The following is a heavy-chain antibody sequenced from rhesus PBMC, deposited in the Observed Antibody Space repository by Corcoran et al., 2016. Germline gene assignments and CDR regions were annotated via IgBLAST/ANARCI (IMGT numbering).Heavy chain of an antibody. D-gene: IGHD1-44*01. CDR2: IPGDGRTT. J-gene: IGHJ5-1*01. V-gene: IGHV4-173*01. CDR1: GGSISSYY. Sequence: QVQLQESGPGLVKPSETLSLTCAVSGGSISSYYWSWSRQSPGKGLEWIGRIPGDGRTTDYTTSLKRRATVSRDTTKNHVFLTLTSMTAADTAVYYCVTSPHSGGNYVGRFDVWGPGVLVTVSP. CDR3: VTSPHSGGNYVGRFDV.